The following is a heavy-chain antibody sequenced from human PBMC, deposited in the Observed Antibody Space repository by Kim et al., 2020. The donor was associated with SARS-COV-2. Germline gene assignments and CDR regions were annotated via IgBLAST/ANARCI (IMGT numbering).Heavy chain of an antibody. Sequence: LKSRVTISVDTSKNQFSLKLSAVTAADTAVYYCARLILFGYSSSWYYFDYWGQGTLVTVSS. J-gene: IGHJ4*02. D-gene: IGHD6-13*01. CDR3: ARLILFGYSSSWYYFDY. V-gene: IGHV4-39*01.